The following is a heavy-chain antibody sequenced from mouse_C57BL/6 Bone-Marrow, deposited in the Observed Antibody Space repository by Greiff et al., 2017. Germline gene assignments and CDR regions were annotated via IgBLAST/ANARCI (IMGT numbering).Heavy chain of an antibody. CDR3: ARDYYGSSFWYFDV. V-gene: IGHV1-76*01. D-gene: IGHD1-1*01. Sequence: VQLQQSGAELVRPGASVKLSCKASGYTFTDYYINWVKQRPGQGLEWIARIYPGSGNTYYNEKCKGKATLTAEKSSSTAYMQLSSLTSEDSAVYFCARDYYGSSFWYFDVWGTGTTVTVSS. J-gene: IGHJ1*03. CDR1: GYTFTDYY. CDR2: IYPGSGNT.